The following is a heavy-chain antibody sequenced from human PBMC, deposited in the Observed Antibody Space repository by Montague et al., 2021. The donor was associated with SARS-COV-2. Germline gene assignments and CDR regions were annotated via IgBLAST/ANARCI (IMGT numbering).Heavy chain of an antibody. V-gene: IGHV4-39*01. CDR2: IYYSGST. CDR1: GGSISSSSYY. Sequence: SGTLSLTCTVSGGSISSSSYYWGWIRQPPGKGLEWIGSIYYSGSTYYNPSLKSRVTISVDTSKNQFSLKLSSVTAADTAVYYCAADYGERDWFDPWGQGTLVTVSS. J-gene: IGHJ5*02. D-gene: IGHD4-17*01. CDR3: AADYGERDWFDP.